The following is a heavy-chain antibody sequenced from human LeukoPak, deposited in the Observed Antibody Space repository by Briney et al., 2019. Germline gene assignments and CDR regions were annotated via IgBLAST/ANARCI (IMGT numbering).Heavy chain of an antibody. CDR2: IIPIFGTA. D-gene: IGHD3-3*01. Sequence: ASVKVSCKASGGTFSSYAISWVRQAPGQGLEWMGGIIPIFGTANYAQKFQGRVTITADESTSTAYMELSSLRSEDTAVYYCARQRGVSPTQYYFDYWGQGTLVTVSS. V-gene: IGHV1-69*13. CDR3: ARQRGVSPTQYYFDY. J-gene: IGHJ4*02. CDR1: GGTFSSYA.